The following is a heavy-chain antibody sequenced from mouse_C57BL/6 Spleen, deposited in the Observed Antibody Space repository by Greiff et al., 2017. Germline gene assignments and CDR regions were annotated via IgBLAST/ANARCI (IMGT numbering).Heavy chain of an antibody. CDR1: GYSITSGYY. V-gene: IGHV3-6*01. Sequence: ESGPGLVKPSQSLSLTCSVTGYSITSGYYWNWIRQFPGNKLEWMGYISYDGSNNYNPSLKNRISITRDTSKNQFFLKLNSVTTEDTATYYCARGAPLAMDYWGQGTSVTVSS. CDR2: ISYDGSN. CDR3: ARGAPLAMDY. J-gene: IGHJ4*01.